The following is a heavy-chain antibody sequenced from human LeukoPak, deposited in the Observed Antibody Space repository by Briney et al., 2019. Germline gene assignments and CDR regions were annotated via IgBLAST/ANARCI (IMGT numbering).Heavy chain of an antibody. Sequence: GSLRLSCAASGFTFSSYAMHWVRQAPGKGLEWVSAISTTSTYIYYADSVKGRFTISRDNAKNSLYLQMNSLRAEDTAVYFCAREGVRYYIDYWGQGTLVTVSS. J-gene: IGHJ4*02. CDR2: ISTTSTYI. CDR1: GFTFSSYA. V-gene: IGHV3-21*01. CDR3: AREGVRYYIDY.